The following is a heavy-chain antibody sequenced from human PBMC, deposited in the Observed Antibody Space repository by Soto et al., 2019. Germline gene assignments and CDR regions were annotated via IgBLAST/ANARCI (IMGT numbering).Heavy chain of an antibody. CDR2: ISSSGNTI. J-gene: IGHJ4*02. V-gene: IGHV3-11*01. D-gene: IGHD6-13*01. CDR1: GFSFSDYY. Sequence: PGGSLRLSCAASGFSFSDYYMSWIRQGPGRGLEWVSYISSSGNTIYYADSVKGRFTISRDNAKNSVFLQMKSLSAEDTAVYYCARGWPHFDYWGQGTLVTAPQ. CDR3: ARGWPHFDY.